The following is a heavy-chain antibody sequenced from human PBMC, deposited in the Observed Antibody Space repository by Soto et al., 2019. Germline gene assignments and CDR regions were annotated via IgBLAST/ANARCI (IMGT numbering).Heavy chain of an antibody. CDR2: ISPDGSKK. CDR3: TKPASSLQWPPFDP. J-gene: IGHJ5*02. CDR1: GFRFGSYG. Sequence: VKLVESGGGVVQPGRSLRLSCAASGFRFGSYGMYWVRQAPVKGLEWVAFISPDGSKKDYAESVKGRFSISRDNSRNNLYLQMNSLKTEDTATYFCTKPASSLQWPPFDPWGHGTRVTVSS. V-gene: IGHV3-30*18. D-gene: IGHD6-19*01.